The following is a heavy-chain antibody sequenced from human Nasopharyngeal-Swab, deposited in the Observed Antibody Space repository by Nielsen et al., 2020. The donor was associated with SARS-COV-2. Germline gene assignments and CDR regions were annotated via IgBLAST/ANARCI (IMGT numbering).Heavy chain of an antibody. J-gene: IGHJ3*02. V-gene: IGHV3-9*01. D-gene: IGHD6-19*01. CDR2: ISWNSRSI. Sequence: GGSLRLSCAASGFTFDDYVMHWVRQAPGKGLEWVSNISWNSRSIGYADSVKGRFTISRDNAKNSLYLQMNSLRAEDTALYYCASGIAVAGTDALDIWGQGTMVTVSS. CDR1: GFTFDDYV. CDR3: ASGIAVAGTDALDI.